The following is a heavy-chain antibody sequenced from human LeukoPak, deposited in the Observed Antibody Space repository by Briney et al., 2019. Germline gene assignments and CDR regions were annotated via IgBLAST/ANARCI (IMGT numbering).Heavy chain of an antibody. D-gene: IGHD4-17*01. V-gene: IGHV4-61*02. CDR2: IYTSGST. CDR3: ARHDYGDYPVRDY. CDR1: GGSISSGSYY. Sequence: PLETLSLTCTVSGGSISSGSYYWSWIRQPAGKGLEWIGRIYTSGSTNYNPSLKSRVTISVDTSKNQFSLKLSSVTAADTAVYYCARHDYGDYPVRDYWGQGTLVTVSS. J-gene: IGHJ4*02.